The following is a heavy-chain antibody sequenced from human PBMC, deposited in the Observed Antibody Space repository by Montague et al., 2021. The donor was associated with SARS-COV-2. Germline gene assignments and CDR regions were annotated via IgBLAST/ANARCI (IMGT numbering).Heavy chain of an antibody. V-gene: IGHV4-34*01. D-gene: IGHD3-9*01. J-gene: IGHJ4*02. CDR3: ARVTTDVLRYFDWLTQEGPRCFDY. CDR1: GGSFSGYY. Sequence: SETLSLTCAVYGGSFSGYYWSWIRQPPGKGLDWIGEINHYGSTNYNPSLKSRVTISLDTSKSQFSLKLSSVTAADTAVYYCARVTTDVLRYFDWLTQEGPRCFDYWGQGTLVTVSS. CDR2: INHYGST.